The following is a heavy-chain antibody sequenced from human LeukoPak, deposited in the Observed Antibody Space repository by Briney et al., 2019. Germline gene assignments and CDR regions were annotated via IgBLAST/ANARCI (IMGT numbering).Heavy chain of an antibody. CDR1: GYSFTTYW. J-gene: IGHJ4*02. D-gene: IGHD6-19*01. Sequence: GESLKISCKGSGYSFTTYWIGWVRRLPGKGLDWMGVIYPGDSDTRYSPSFQGQVTISADKSISTAYLQWSSLKASDTARYYCARHEGTSGFDFWGQGTLVTVSS. CDR3: ARHEGTSGFDF. V-gene: IGHV5-51*01. CDR2: IYPGDSDT.